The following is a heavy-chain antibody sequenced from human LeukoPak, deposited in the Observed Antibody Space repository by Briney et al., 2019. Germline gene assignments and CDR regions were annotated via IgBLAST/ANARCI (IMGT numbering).Heavy chain of an antibody. CDR3: ARTLYYDFWSGYYTIGHFDY. CDR1: GGSFSGYY. D-gene: IGHD3-3*01. Sequence: PSETLSLTCAVYGGSFSGYYWSWIRQPPGKGLEWIGEINHSGSTNYNPSLKNRVTISVDTSKNQFSLKLSSVTAADTAVYYCARTLYYDFWSGYYTIGHFDYWGQGTLVTVSS. CDR2: INHSGST. J-gene: IGHJ4*02. V-gene: IGHV4-34*01.